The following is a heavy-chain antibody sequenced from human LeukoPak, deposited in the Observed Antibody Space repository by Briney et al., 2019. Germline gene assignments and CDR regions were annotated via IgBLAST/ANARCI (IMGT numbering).Heavy chain of an antibody. CDR2: ISSSSSYI. J-gene: IGHJ4*02. CDR1: GFTFSSYS. Sequence: GGSLRLYCAASGFTFSSYSMNWVRQAPGKELEWVSSISSSSSYIYYADSVKGRFTISRDNAKNSLYLQMNSLRAEDTAVYYCAASPLYSTYYFDYWGQGTLVTVSS. D-gene: IGHD6-13*01. V-gene: IGHV3-21*01. CDR3: AASPLYSTYYFDY.